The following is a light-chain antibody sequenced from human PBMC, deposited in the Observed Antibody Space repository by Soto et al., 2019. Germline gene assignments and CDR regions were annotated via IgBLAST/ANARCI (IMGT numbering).Light chain of an antibody. CDR1: HGITTS. CDR2: DAF. Sequence: DIQMTQSPSTLSASVGDRVSITCRASHGITTSLAWYQQKPGKAPKLLIFDAFTLQSGVPSRFSGSGSGTEFTLTISSLQPDDFATYYCHQYENYVYTFGQGTKVEIK. J-gene: IGKJ2*01. V-gene: IGKV1-5*01. CDR3: HQYENYVYT.